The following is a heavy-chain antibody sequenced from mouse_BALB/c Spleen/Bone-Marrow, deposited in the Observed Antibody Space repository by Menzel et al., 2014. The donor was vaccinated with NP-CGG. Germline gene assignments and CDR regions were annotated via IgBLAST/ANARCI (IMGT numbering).Heavy chain of an antibody. CDR3: ARYYYRTMDY. CDR1: GFNIKDTY. CDR2: IDPANGNT. Sequence: VKLQESGAELVKPGASVKLSCTASGFNIKDTYMHWVKQRPEQGLEWIGRIDPANGNTKYDPKFQGRATVTADTSSSTAYLQLSSLTSEDTAVYYCARYYYRTMDYWGQGTSVTVSS. V-gene: IGHV14-3*02. D-gene: IGHD1-1*01. J-gene: IGHJ4*01.